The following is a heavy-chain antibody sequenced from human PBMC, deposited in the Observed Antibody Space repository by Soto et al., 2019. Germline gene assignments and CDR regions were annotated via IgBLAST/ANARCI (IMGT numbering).Heavy chain of an antibody. Sequence: PGGSLRLSCAASGFTFSSYSMNWVRQAPGKGLEWVSLISESGTPIYYADSVKGRFTISRDNSGNTLFLEMYSLRAEDTAVYYCARYIPGVRYYGMDVWGQGTTVTVSS. J-gene: IGHJ6*02. CDR1: GFTFSSYS. D-gene: IGHD2-2*01. CDR3: ARYIPGVRYYGMDV. V-gene: IGHV3-48*01. CDR2: ISESGTPI.